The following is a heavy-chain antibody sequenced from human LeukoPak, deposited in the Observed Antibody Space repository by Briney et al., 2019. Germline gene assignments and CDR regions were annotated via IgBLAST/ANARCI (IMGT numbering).Heavy chain of an antibody. CDR3: ARHPMDV. CDR1: GFTFSSYE. V-gene: IGHV3-48*03. CDR2: ISESGSTV. J-gene: IGHJ6*04. Sequence: GGSLGLSCAASGFTFSSYEMIWVRQAPGKGLDWVSYISESGSTVYYADSVKGRFTISRDNAKNSLYLQMNSLRAEDTAVYYCARHPMDVWGKGTTVTVSS.